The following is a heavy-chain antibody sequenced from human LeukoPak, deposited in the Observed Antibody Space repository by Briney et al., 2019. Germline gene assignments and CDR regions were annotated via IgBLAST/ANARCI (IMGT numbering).Heavy chain of an antibody. J-gene: IGHJ4*02. CDR3: ARWAGVTDY. D-gene: IGHD5-18*01. V-gene: IGHV3-7*01. CDR2: IKQDGSVE. CDR1: GFTFENYW. Sequence: GGSLRLSCVASGFTFENYWMSWVRQAPGKGPEWVANIKQDGSVEHYMDSVKGRFTISRDNAKNSLILQMNSLRAEDTAVYYCARWAGVTDYWGQGTLVTVPS.